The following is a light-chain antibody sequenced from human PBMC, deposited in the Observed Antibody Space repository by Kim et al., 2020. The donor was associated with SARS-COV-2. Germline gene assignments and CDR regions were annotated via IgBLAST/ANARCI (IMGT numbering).Light chain of an antibody. CDR1: ESISDW. CDR2: KAS. Sequence: DIQMTQSPSTLSASVGDRVTITCRASESISDWLAWYQQKPGKAPKLLIYKASNLEGGVPSRFSGSGSGTEFTLTISSLQPDDFATYYCQHYSHYPYTCGQGTKLEI. V-gene: IGKV1-5*03. J-gene: IGKJ2*01. CDR3: QHYSHYPYT.